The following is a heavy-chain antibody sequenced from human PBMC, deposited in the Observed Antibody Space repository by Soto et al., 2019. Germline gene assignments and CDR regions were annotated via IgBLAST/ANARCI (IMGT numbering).Heavy chain of an antibody. Sequence: SSETLSLTCAVYGGSFSGDYWGWIRQPPGKGLEWIGSIYYSGSTYYNPSLKSRVTISVDTSKNQFSLKLSSVTAADTAVYYCARILTYYDFWSGYYHGNRFDPWGQGTLVTVSS. J-gene: IGHJ5*02. CDR2: IYYSGST. CDR1: GGSFSGDY. V-gene: IGHV4-39*01. CDR3: ARILTYYDFWSGYYHGNRFDP. D-gene: IGHD3-3*01.